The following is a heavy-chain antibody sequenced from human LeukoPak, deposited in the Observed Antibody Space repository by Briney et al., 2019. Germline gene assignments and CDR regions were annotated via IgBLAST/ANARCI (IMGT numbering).Heavy chain of an antibody. D-gene: IGHD2-2*01. Sequence: ASVKVSCKASGYTFTDYYMHWVRQAPGQGLEWMGRINPNSGGTNYAQKFQGRVTMTRDTSISTAYMELSRLRSDDTAVYYSARHVYCRSTSCSYYYYYMDVWGKGTTVTVSS. V-gene: IGHV1-2*06. CDR3: ARHVYCRSTSCSYYYYYMDV. CDR2: INPNSGGT. CDR1: GYTFTDYY. J-gene: IGHJ6*03.